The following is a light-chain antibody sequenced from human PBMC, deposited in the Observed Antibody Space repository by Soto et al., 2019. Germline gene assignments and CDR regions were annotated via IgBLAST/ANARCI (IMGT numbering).Light chain of an antibody. CDR2: GAS. Sequence: EIVLTQSPCTLSLSPGERATLSCRASQSVSSSYLAWYQQKPGQAPRLLIYGASSRATGIPDRFSGSGSGTDFTLTISSLQPEDVATYYCQSYNSAPPQFTFGGGTKVDIK. CDR3: QSYNSAPPQFT. CDR1: QSVSSSY. J-gene: IGKJ4*01. V-gene: IGKV3-20*01.